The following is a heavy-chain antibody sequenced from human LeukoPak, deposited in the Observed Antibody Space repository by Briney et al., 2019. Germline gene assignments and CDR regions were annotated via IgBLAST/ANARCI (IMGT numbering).Heavy chain of an antibody. CDR2: LNWNGGST. J-gene: IGHJ4*02. CDR3: ARDLRSRYCSGGSCYVPDY. CDR1: GFTFDDYG. V-gene: IGHV3-20*04. D-gene: IGHD2-15*01. Sequence: GGSLRLSCAASGFTFDDYGMSWVRQAPGKGLEWVSGLNWNGGSTGYADSVKGRCIISRDNAKNSLYLQMNSLRAEDTAVYYCARDLRSRYCSGGSCYVPDYWGQGTLVTVSS.